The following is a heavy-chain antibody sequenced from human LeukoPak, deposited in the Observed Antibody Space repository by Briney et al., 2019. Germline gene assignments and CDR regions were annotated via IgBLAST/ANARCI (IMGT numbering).Heavy chain of an antibody. Sequence: SETLSLTCAVYGGSFSGYYWSWIRQPPGKGLEWIGEINHSGSTNNNPSLKSRVTISVDTSKNQFSLKLSSVTAADTAVYYCARVLRYGDWLLPYDAFDIWGQGTMVTVSS. CDR1: GGSFSGYY. V-gene: IGHV4-34*01. J-gene: IGHJ3*02. D-gene: IGHD3-9*01. CDR3: ARVLRYGDWLLPYDAFDI. CDR2: INHSGST.